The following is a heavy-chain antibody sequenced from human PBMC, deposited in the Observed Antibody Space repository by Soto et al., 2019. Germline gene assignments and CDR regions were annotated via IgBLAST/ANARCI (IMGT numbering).Heavy chain of an antibody. Sequence: GESLKISCKGSGYSFTSYWIGWVRQMPGKGLEWMGIIYPGDSDTRYSPSFQGQVTISADKSISTAYLQWSSLKASDTAMYYCARSGGIVVVPAATYYYYGMDVWGQGTTVTVSS. J-gene: IGHJ6*02. D-gene: IGHD2-2*01. CDR1: GYSFTSYW. CDR3: ARSGGIVVVPAATYYYYGMDV. CDR2: IYPGDSDT. V-gene: IGHV5-51*01.